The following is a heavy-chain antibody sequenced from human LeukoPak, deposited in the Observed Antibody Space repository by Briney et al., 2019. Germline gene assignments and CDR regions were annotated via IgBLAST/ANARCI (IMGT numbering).Heavy chain of an antibody. CDR1: GGTFTSYA. Sequence: SVRVSCKASGGTFTSYAISWVRQAPGQGLEWMGGILPIFGTANYAQKFQGRVTITADESTSTAYMELSSLRSEDTAVYYCARGAIGYSGYDYPFDYWGQGTLVTVSS. CDR3: ARGAIGYSGYDYPFDY. V-gene: IGHV1-69*13. CDR2: ILPIFGTA. D-gene: IGHD5-12*01. J-gene: IGHJ4*02.